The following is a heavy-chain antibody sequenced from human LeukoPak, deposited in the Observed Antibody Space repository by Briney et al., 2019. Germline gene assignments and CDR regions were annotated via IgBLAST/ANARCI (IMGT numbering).Heavy chain of an antibody. CDR2: IYYSGST. V-gene: IGHV4-59*01. CDR1: GGSISSYY. Sequence: SETLSLTCTVSGGSISSYYWSWIRQPPGKGLEWIGYIYYSGSTNYDPSLKSRVTISVDTSKNQFSLKLSSVTAADTAVYYCARGGYDAFDIWGQGTMVTVSS. J-gene: IGHJ3*02. CDR3: ARGGYDAFDI. D-gene: IGHD3-22*01.